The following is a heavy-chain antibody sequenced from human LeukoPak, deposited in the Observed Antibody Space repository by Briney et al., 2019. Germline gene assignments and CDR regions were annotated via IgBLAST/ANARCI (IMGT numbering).Heavy chain of an antibody. CDR2: IKQDGSEK. CDR1: GFTFSSYA. Sequence: GESLKISCAASGFTFSSYAMSWVRQAPGKGLEWVANIKQDGSEKYYGDSLKGRFTISRDNAKNSLYLQMNSLRVEDTAVYYCARAGRVDYWGQGTLVTVSS. V-gene: IGHV3-7*05. CDR3: ARAGRVDY. D-gene: IGHD1-26*01. J-gene: IGHJ4*02.